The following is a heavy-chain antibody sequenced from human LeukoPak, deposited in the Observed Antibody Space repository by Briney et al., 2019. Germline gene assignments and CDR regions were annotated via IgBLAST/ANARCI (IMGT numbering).Heavy chain of an antibody. V-gene: IGHV3-33*06. CDR3: AKDMGYSSGIDY. D-gene: IGHD6-19*01. CDR1: GFTFSSYG. CDR2: IWYDGSNK. J-gene: IGHJ4*02. Sequence: PGRSLRLSCAASGFTFSSYGMHWVRQAPGKGLEWVAVIWYDGSNKYYADSVKGRFTISRDNSKNTLYLQMNSLRAEDTAVYYCAKDMGYSSGIDYWGQGTLVTVSS.